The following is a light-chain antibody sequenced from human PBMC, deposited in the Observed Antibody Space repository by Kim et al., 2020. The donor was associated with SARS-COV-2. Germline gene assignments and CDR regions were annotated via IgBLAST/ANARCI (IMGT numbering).Light chain of an antibody. Sequence: ELTQPPSASGTPGQTVTISCSGSNSNIAINPVNWYQQLPGSAPKLLIYSDSQRPSGVPDRFSGSKSGTSASLAISGLQSEAEGDYFCATWDDSLNGYVFGTGTQLTVL. J-gene: IGLJ1*01. V-gene: IGLV1-44*01. CDR1: NSNIAINP. CDR2: SDS. CDR3: ATWDDSLNGYV.